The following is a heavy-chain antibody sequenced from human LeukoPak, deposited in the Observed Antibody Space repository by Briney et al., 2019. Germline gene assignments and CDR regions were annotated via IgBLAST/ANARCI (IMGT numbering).Heavy chain of an antibody. J-gene: IGHJ1*01. CDR3: ARLKYYYDSSGYRAEYFQH. Sequence: SETLSLTCSVSGGSISSYYWSWIRQPPGKGLEWIGYIYYSGSTNYNPSLKSRVTISVYTSKNQFSLKLSSVTAADTAVYYCARLKYYYDSSGYRAEYFQHWGQGTLVTVSS. CDR2: IYYSGST. CDR1: GGSISSYY. D-gene: IGHD3-22*01. V-gene: IGHV4-59*01.